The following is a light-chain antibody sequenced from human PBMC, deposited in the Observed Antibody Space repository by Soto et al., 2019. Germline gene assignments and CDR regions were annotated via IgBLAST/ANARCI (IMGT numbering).Light chain of an antibody. Sequence: EIGLTQSPGTLSLSPGERAILSCRASQSLSSSFLAWYQQKPGQAPRLLIYSSSNGATGIPDRFSGGGSGTDSTLTISRLEPADFAVYYCQQYGRSPLTFGGGTKVDIK. V-gene: IGKV3-20*01. J-gene: IGKJ4*01. CDR2: SSS. CDR3: QQYGRSPLT. CDR1: QSLSSSF.